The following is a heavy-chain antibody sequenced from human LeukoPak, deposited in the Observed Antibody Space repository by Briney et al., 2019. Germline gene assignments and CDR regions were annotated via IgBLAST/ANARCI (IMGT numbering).Heavy chain of an antibody. CDR3: ARGAARNIVAAMNPESYYFDY. V-gene: IGHV1-46*01. D-gene: IGHD5-12*01. J-gene: IGHJ4*02. CDR2: INPSGGST. CDR1: GYTFTSYY. Sequence: ASVKVSCKASGYTFTSYYMHWVRQAPGQGLEWMGIINPSGGSTSYAQKFQGRVTMTRDMSTSTVYMELSSLRSEDTAVYYCARGAARNIVAAMNPESYYFDYWGQGTLVTVS.